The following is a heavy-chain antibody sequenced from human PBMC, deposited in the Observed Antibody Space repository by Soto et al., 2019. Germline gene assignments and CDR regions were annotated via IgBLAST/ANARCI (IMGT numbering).Heavy chain of an antibody. D-gene: IGHD6-19*01. V-gene: IGHV5-10-1*01. J-gene: IGHJ4*02. CDR3: AYIAVTGTFDY. CDR1: GYSFTSYW. Sequence: EVQLVQSGAEVKKPGDSLRISCKGSGYSFTSYWISWVRQMPGKGLEWMGRIDPAASYSYYSLSFQGHVTISTDKSISTAYLQGSTLKASDTAIYYCAYIAVTGTFDYWGQGTLVTVSS. CDR2: IDPAASYS.